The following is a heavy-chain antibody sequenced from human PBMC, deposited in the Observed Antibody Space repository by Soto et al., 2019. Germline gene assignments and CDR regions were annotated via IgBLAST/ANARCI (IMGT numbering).Heavy chain of an antibody. CDR3: ARDGPGYSSGWYFPFDY. J-gene: IGHJ4*02. Sequence: GGSLRLSCAASGFTFSSYWMHWVRQAPGKGLVWVSRINSDGSSTYYADSVKGRFTISRDNSKNTLYLQMNSLRAEDTAVYYCARDGPGYSSGWYFPFDYWGQGTLVTVSS. CDR2: INSDGSST. CDR1: GFTFSSYW. V-gene: IGHV3-74*01. D-gene: IGHD6-13*01.